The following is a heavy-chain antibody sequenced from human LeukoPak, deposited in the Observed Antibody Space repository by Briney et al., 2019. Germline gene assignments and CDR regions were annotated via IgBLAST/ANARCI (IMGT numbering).Heavy chain of an antibody. CDR1: GDSVSSNNVA. CDR2: TYYRSKWSN. CDR3: ARIVGGAPDY. Sequence: SQTLSLTCAISGDSVSSNNVAWNWIRQSPSRGLEWLGRTYYRSKWSNNYAISVKRRISINPDTSKNQFSLQLNSVTPEDTAVYYCARIVGGAPDYWGQGTLVTVSS. V-gene: IGHV6-1*01. J-gene: IGHJ4*02. D-gene: IGHD1-26*01.